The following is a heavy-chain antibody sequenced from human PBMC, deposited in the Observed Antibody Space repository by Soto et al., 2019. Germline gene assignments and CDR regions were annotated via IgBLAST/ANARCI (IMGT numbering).Heavy chain of an antibody. CDR3: TRSREGYTYGYDFDY. CDR1: GFTFSGSA. J-gene: IGHJ4*02. CDR2: IRSKANSYAT. Sequence: EVQLVESGGGLVQPGGSLKLSCAASGFTFSGSAVHWVRQASGKGLEWVGRIRSKANSYATAYAASVKGRFTISRDDSKNTAYQQMNSLKTEDTAVYYCTRSREGYTYGYDFDYWGQGTLVTVSS. V-gene: IGHV3-73*02. D-gene: IGHD5-18*01.